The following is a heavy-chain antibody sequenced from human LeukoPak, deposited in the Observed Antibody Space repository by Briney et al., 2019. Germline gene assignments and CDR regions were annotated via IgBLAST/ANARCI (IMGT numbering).Heavy chain of an antibody. D-gene: IGHD3-10*01. J-gene: IGHJ4*02. CDR2: IKQDGSEK. CDR3: ARLRCGSGNYFDY. CDR1: GFTSSSYW. Sequence: GGSLRPSCAASGFTSSSYWMSWVRQAPGKGLEWVANIKQDGSEKYYVDSVKGRFTISRDNAKNSQYLQMNSLRAEDTAVYCCARLRCGSGNYFDYWGQGTLVTVSS. V-gene: IGHV3-7*01.